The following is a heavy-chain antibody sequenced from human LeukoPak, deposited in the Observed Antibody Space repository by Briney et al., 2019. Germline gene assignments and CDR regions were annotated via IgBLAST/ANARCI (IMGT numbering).Heavy chain of an antibody. CDR1: GSSFSTHA. Sequence: GGSLRLSCAASGSSFSTHAMHWVRQAPGKGLEWVGVISYDGSDKYYVDSVKGRFTISRDNSKNTLYLQMNSLRAEDTAVYYCAGVIGYFDYWGQGTLVTVSS. CDR3: AGVIGYFDY. CDR2: ISYDGSDK. J-gene: IGHJ4*02. D-gene: IGHD3-10*01. V-gene: IGHV3-30*03.